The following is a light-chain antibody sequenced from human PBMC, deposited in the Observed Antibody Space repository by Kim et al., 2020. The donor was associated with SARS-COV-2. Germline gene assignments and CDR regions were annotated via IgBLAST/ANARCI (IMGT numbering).Light chain of an antibody. V-gene: IGKV1-5*03. CDR3: QQYDTNPWT. CDR2: KAS. J-gene: IGKJ1*01. CDR1: QIISNW. Sequence: DIQMTQSPSTLSASVGDRVTVSCRASQIISNWLAWYQQKPGKAPKLLIYKASTLESGVPSRFSASGSGTEFTLTINSLQPDDFATYYCQQYDTNPWTFGQGTKVEIK.